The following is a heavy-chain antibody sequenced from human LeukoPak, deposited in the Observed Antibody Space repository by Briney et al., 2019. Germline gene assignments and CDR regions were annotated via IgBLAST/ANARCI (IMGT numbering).Heavy chain of an antibody. CDR3: ARGEGIAAAGNYYYYYYYMDV. D-gene: IGHD6-13*01. CDR2: IYYSGST. J-gene: IGHJ6*03. Sequence: SETLSLTCTVSGGSISSSSYYWGWIRQPPGKGLEWIGSIYYSGSTYYNPSLKSRVTISVDTSKNQFSLKLSSVTAADTAVYYCARGEGIAAAGNYYYYYYYMDVWGKGTTVTVSS. V-gene: IGHV4-39*07. CDR1: GGSISSSSYY.